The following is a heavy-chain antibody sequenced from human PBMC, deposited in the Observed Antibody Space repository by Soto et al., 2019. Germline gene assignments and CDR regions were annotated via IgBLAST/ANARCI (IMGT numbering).Heavy chain of an antibody. CDR2: VNSDGTST. V-gene: IGHV3-74*03. CDR3: TRGGTTTTYWGLFSY. D-gene: IGHD7-27*01. J-gene: IGHJ4*02. Sequence: EVQLVESGGGLVQPRGSLRLSCAASGFTFSNYWIHWVRQVPGKGLVWVSRVNSDGTSTSYADFVKGRFTITRDNAKNTVYLQMDNLGANDTAVYYCTRGGTTTTYWGLFSYWGQGALVAVSS. CDR1: GFTFSNYW.